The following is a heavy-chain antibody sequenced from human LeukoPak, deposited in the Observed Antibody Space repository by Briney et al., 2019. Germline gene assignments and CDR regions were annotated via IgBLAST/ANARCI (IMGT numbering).Heavy chain of an antibody. D-gene: IGHD2-2*01. J-gene: IGHJ6*02. CDR2: IYSGGST. CDR3: ARDLCSSTSCYWGYYYYGMDV. V-gene: IGHV3-53*01. CDR1: GFTVSSNY. Sequence: GGSLRLSCAASGFTVSSNYMSWVRQAPGKGLEWVSVIYSGGSTYYADSVKGRFTISRDNSKNTLYLQMNSLRVEDTAVYYCARDLCSSTSCYWGYYYYGMDVWGQGTTVTVS.